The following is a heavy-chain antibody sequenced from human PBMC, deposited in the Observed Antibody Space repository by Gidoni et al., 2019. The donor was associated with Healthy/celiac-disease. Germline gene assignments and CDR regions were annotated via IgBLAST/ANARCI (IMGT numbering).Heavy chain of an antibody. J-gene: IGHJ4*02. Sequence: EVQLLESGGGLVQPGGSLRLSCAASGFPFSSYAMSWVRQAPGKGLEWVSAISGSGGSTYYADSVKGRFTISRDNSKNTLYLQMNSLRAEDTAVYYCAKSSGYSSGSWGYFDYWGQGTLVTVSS. CDR1: GFPFSSYA. CDR2: ISGSGGST. CDR3: AKSSGYSSGSWGYFDY. V-gene: IGHV3-23*01. D-gene: IGHD6-19*01.